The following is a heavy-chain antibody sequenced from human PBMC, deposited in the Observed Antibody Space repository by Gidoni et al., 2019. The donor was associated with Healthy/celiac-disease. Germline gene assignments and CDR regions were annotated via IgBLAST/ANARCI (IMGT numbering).Heavy chain of an antibody. V-gene: IGHV3-9*01. D-gene: IGHD3-22*01. J-gene: IGHJ1*01. CDR1: GFTFDDYA. Sequence: EVQLVESGGGLVQPGRSLRLSCAASGFTFDDYAMHWLRQAPGKGLGWVSGISWNSGSIGYADSVKGRFTISRDNAKNSLYLQMNSLRAEDTALYYCAKDQRDYYDSSGYYYWRSFQHWGQGTLVTVSS. CDR3: AKDQRDYYDSSGYYYWRSFQH. CDR2: ISWNSGSI.